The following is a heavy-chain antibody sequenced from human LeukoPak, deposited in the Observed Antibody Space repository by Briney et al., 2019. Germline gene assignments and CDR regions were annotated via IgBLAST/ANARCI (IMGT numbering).Heavy chain of an antibody. J-gene: IGHJ3*02. D-gene: IGHD2-15*01. V-gene: IGHV3-7*01. CDR1: GFTFSSYW. Sequence: PGGSLRLSCVASGFTFSSYWMTWVRQAPGKGLEWVANVKQDGSEKYYVDSVKGRFTISRDNAKNSLYLQMNSLRAEDTAVYYCASDVGGGTDDAFDIWGQGTMVTVSS. CDR3: ASDVGGGTDDAFDI. CDR2: VKQDGSEK.